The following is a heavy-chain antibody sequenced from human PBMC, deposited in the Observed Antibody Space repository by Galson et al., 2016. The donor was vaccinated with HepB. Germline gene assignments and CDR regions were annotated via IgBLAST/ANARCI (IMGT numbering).Heavy chain of an antibody. J-gene: IGHJ4*02. V-gene: IGHV3-30-3*01. D-gene: IGHD7-27*01. Sequence: SLRLSCAVSGFTFSDYTMHWVRQAPGKRLEWVAIISYDGSNKYYADSVKGRFTISRDNSKKTLYLQMHSLRPEDTAVYYCSRDNWGTGLDYWGQGTLVTVSS. CDR2: ISYDGSNK. CDR3: SRDNWGTGLDY. CDR1: GFTFSDYT.